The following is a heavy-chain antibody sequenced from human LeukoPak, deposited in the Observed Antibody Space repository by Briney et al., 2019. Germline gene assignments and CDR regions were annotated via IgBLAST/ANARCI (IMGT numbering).Heavy chain of an antibody. CDR1: GGSISNYY. CDR2: IYYSGST. Sequence: SETLSLTCTVSGGSISNYYWSWIRQPPGKGLEWIGYIYYSGSTNYNPSLKSRVTISVDTSKNQFSLKLSSVTAADTAVYYCARHRRLAPIINWFDPWGQGTLVTVSS. D-gene: IGHD3-10*01. CDR3: ARHRRLAPIINWFDP. J-gene: IGHJ5*02. V-gene: IGHV4-59*08.